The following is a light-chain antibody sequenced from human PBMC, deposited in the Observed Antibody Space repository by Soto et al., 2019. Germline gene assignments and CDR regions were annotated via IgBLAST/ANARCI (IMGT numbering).Light chain of an antibody. CDR3: AAWDDRLNGVV. CDR1: SSNIGSHT. J-gene: IGLJ3*02. V-gene: IGLV1-44*01. Sequence: QSVLTQPPSASWTPGQRVTISCSGSSSNIGSHTVNWYQQLPGTAPKLLIYNNNQRPSGVPDRFSGSKSGTSASLAISGLQSEDEADYSCAAWDDRLNGVVFGGGTKLTVL. CDR2: NNN.